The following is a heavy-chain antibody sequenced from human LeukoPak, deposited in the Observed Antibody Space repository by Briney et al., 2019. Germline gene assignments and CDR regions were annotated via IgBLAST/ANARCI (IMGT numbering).Heavy chain of an antibody. D-gene: IGHD2-15*01. Sequence: SETLSLTCTVSGGSIRSSYYYWGWIRQPPGKGLEWIGEINHSGSTNYNPSLKSRVTISVDTSKNQFSLKLSSVTAADTAVYYCARGALIRSSWWLVVVAATGAQGVRDYFDCWGQGTLVTVSS. V-gene: IGHV4-39*07. CDR3: ARGALIRSSWWLVVVAATGAQGVRDYFDC. J-gene: IGHJ4*02. CDR2: INHSGST. CDR1: GGSIRSSYYY.